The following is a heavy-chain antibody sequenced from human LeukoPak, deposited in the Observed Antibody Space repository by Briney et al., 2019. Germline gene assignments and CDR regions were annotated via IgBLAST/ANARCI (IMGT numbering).Heavy chain of an antibody. CDR1: GFAVSSNY. V-gene: IGHV3-66*04. CDR3: ARRGRLDY. Sequence: PGGSLRLSCAVSGFAVSSNYMSWVRQAPGKGLEWVSVIYSGGDTYYADSVKGRFTISRDNSKNTVYLQMNSLRAEDTAVYYCARRGRLDYWGQGTLVTVSS. CDR2: IYSGGDT. J-gene: IGHJ4*02. D-gene: IGHD5-12*01.